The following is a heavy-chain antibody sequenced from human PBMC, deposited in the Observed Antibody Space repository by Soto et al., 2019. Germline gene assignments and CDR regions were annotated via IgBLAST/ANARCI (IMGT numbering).Heavy chain of an antibody. V-gene: IGHV3-15*07. CDR2: IKSKTDGGTT. J-gene: IGHJ6*02. Sequence: PGGSLRLSSAASGFTFSNAWMNWVRQAPGKGLEWVGRIKSKTDGGTTDYAAPVKGRFTISRDDSKNTLYLQMNSLKTEGTAVYYCTTVMITRPPPDYYGMDVWGQGTTVTVSS. D-gene: IGHD3-16*01. CDR3: TTVMITRPPPDYYGMDV. CDR1: GFTFSNAW.